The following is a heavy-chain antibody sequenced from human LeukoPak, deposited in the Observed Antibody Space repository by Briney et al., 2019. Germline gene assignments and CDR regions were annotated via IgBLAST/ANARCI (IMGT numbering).Heavy chain of an antibody. CDR3: ARGATVTTHNYFDY. CDR2: IYYSGST. J-gene: IGHJ4*02. CDR1: GCSISSYY. D-gene: IGHD4-17*01. Sequence: SENLSLTCTVSGCSISSYYWSWIRQPPGKGLEWIGYIYYSGSTNYNPSLKSRVTISVDTSKNQFSLKLSSVTAADTAVYYCARGATVTTHNYFDYWGQGTLVTVSS. V-gene: IGHV4-59*01.